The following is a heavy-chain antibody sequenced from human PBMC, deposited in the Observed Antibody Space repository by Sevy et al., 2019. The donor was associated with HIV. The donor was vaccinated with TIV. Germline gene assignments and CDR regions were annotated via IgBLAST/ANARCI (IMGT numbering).Heavy chain of an antibody. Sequence: GGSLRLSCTASGFTFTDYAMNWVRQSPGKGLEWVAFFKRKADGGTLDHAASVKGRFTISRDDSKNIAYLQMNDLKTEDTGAYYCTRQTGAESVFDYWGQGALVTDSS. CDR2: FKRKADGGTL. CDR3: TRQTGAESVFDY. D-gene: IGHD1-26*01. CDR1: GFTFTDYA. J-gene: IGHJ4*02. V-gene: IGHV3-49*04.